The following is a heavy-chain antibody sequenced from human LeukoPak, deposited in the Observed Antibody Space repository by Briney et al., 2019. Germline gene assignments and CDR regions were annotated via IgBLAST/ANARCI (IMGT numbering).Heavy chain of an antibody. J-gene: IGHJ6*02. Sequence: PGGSLRPSCAASGFTVSSNYMSWVRQAPGKGLEWVSVIYSGGSTYYADSVKGRFTISRHNSKNTLYLQMNSLRAEDTAVYYCARGGYSGYAYPDYYYGMDVWGQGTTVTVSS. CDR1: GFTVSSNY. CDR3: ARGGYSGYAYPDYYYGMDV. D-gene: IGHD5-12*01. V-gene: IGHV3-53*04. CDR2: IYSGGST.